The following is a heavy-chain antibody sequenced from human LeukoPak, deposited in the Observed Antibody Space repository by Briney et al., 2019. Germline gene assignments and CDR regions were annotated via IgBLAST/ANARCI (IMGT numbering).Heavy chain of an antibody. D-gene: IGHD3-22*01. CDR3: ARDGDSSGYYAAFDI. J-gene: IGHJ3*02. CDR1: GFTFSSYG. V-gene: IGHV3-30*03. CDR2: ISYDGSND. Sequence: PGGSLRLSCAASGFTFSSYGMHWVRQAPGKGLEWVALISYDGSNDYYADSVKGRFTISRDNSKNTLYLQMNSLRAEDTAVYYCARDGDSSGYYAAFDIWGQGTMVTVSS.